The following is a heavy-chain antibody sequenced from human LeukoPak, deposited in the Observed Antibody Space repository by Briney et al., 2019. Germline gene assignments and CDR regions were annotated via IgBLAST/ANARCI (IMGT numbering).Heavy chain of an antibody. Sequence: ASVKVSCKASGYTFTGYYMHWVRQAPGQGLEWMGGIIPIFGTANYAQKFQGRVTITADESTSTAYMELSSLRSEDTAVYYCARDRRRYCSGGSCYPGYYYYGMDVWGQGTTVTVSS. CDR1: GYTFTGYY. CDR2: IIPIFGTA. J-gene: IGHJ6*02. D-gene: IGHD2-15*01. V-gene: IGHV1-69*13. CDR3: ARDRRRYCSGGSCYPGYYYYGMDV.